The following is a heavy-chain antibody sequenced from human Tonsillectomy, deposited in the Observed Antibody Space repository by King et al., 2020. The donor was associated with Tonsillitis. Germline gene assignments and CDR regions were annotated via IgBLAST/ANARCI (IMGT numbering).Heavy chain of an antibody. CDR3: ARDGRGHFDY. J-gene: IGHJ4*02. D-gene: IGHD3-10*01. CDR1: GGSFRNYV. CDR2: IIPMAGIT. Sequence: VQLVESGAEVRKPGSSVKVSCKASGGSFRNYVVSWVRQAPGQGLEWMGGIIPMAGITNYAQKFQGRVTITADESTSTAYLELSSLRSEDTAVYYCARDGRGHFDYWGQGTLVTVSS. V-gene: IGHV1-69*01.